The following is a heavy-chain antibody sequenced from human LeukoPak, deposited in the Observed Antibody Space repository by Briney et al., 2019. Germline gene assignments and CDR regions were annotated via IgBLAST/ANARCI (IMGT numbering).Heavy chain of an antibody. V-gene: IGHV1-18*04. CDR3: ARDFTNYSGYEQFDY. J-gene: IGHJ4*02. Sequence: GASVKVSCKVSGYTFTSYGISWVRQAPGQGLEWMGWISAYNGNTNYAQKLQGRVTMTTDTSTSTAYMELRSLRSDDTAVYYCARDFTNYSGYEQFDYWGQGTLVTVSS. CDR1: GYTFTSYG. CDR2: ISAYNGNT. D-gene: IGHD5-12*01.